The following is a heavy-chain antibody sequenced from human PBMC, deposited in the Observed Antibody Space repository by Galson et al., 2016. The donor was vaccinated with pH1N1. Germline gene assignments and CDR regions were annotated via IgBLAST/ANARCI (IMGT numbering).Heavy chain of an antibody. CDR3: ARDLYDILTGFYNNNGYFDY. V-gene: IGHV3-21*01. CDR2: ISSSSSYI. J-gene: IGHJ4*02. CDR1: GFTFNTYS. D-gene: IGHD3-9*01. Sequence: LRLSCAASGFTFNTYSMNWVRQAPGKGLEWVSSISSSSSYIYYADSVKGRFTISRDNAKNSLYLQMNSLRAEDTAVYYCARDLYDILTGFYNNNGYFDYWGQGTLVTVSS.